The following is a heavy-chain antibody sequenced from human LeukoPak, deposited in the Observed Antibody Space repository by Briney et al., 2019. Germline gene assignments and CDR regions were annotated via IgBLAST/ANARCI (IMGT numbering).Heavy chain of an antibody. Sequence: ASVKVSRKASGYPFTSYYIHWVRQAPGQGLEWMGIINPSGGSTNYAQKFQGRVTMTRDTSTSTLYMELSSLRPEDTALYYCATIEYWGQGTLVTVSS. J-gene: IGHJ4*02. V-gene: IGHV1-46*01. CDR3: ATIEY. CDR1: GYPFTSYY. CDR2: INPSGGST.